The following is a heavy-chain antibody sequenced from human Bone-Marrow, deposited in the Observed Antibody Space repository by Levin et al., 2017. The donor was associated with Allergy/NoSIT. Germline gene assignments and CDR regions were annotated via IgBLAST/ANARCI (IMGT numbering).Heavy chain of an antibody. J-gene: IGHJ4*02. CDR3: TGGPSGVRG. Sequence: GGSLRLSCAVSGFTVSNNYMSWVRQAPGAGLEWVSLSYSVGTTYYADSVKGRFTISIANSRNTLYLHMNSLRAEDTAVYYCTGGPSGVRGWGQGSLVTVSS. CDR1: GFTVSNNY. D-gene: IGHD3-16*01. CDR2: SYSVGTT. V-gene: IGHV3-53*01.